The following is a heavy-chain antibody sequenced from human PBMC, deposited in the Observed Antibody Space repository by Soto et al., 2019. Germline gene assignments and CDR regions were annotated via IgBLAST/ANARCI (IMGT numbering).Heavy chain of an antibody. Sequence: QVQLVESGGGVVQSGGSLRLSCAAPGFTFSIYALHWVRQAPGKGLAWVAVMSPNGNNQYYADSVKGRFTISRDTSKSTLYLQMTSLRPADTAVYYWETGANFYYDTSRYWGQGTLVTVSS. CDR1: GFTFSIYA. V-gene: IGHV3-30-3*01. CDR3: ETGANFYYDTSRY. D-gene: IGHD3-22*01. CDR2: MSPNGNNQ. J-gene: IGHJ4*02.